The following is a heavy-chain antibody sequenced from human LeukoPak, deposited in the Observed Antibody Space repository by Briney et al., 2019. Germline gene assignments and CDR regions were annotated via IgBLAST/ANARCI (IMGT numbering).Heavy chain of an antibody. J-gene: IGHJ4*02. CDR1: GASISSYY. D-gene: IGHD5-18*01. V-gene: IGHV4-59*01. Sequence: SETLSLTCTVSGASISSYYWSWIRQPPGKGLEWIGYIYYSGSTNYNPSLKSRVTISVDTSKNQFSLKLSSVTAADTAVYYCARQADSYGSYYFDYWGQGTLVTVSS. CDR3: ARQADSYGSYYFDY. CDR2: IYYSGST.